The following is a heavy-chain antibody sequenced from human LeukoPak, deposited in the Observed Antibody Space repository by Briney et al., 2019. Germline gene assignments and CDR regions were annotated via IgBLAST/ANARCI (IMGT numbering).Heavy chain of an antibody. Sequence: SETLSLTCTVSGGSISSYYWSWIRQPPGKGLEWIGYIYYSGSTNYNPSLKSRVTISIDTSKNQLSLQLSSVTAADTAVYYCATDVRGLVPYYFDFWGQGTLVTVSS. V-gene: IGHV4-59*01. CDR2: IYYSGST. D-gene: IGHD3-10*02. CDR1: GGSISSYY. CDR3: ATDVRGLVPYYFDF. J-gene: IGHJ4*02.